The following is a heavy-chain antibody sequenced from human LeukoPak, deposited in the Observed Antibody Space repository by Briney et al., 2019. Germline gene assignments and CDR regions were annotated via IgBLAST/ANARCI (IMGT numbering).Heavy chain of an antibody. Sequence: PSETLSLTCTVSGGSISSYYWSWIRQPPGKGLEWIGYIYYSGSTNYNPSLKSRVTISVDTSKNQFSLKLSSVTAADTAVYYCARRRRAAAGQNYFDYWGQGTLVTVSS. CDR1: GGSISSYY. J-gene: IGHJ4*02. CDR2: IYYSGST. D-gene: IGHD6-13*01. CDR3: ARRRRAAAGQNYFDY. V-gene: IGHV4-59*08.